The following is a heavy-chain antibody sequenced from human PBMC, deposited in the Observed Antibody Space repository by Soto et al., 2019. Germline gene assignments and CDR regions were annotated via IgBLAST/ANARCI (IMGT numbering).Heavy chain of an antibody. V-gene: IGHV3-23*01. CDR3: AKRGSSSWMNFDY. CDR2: VSASGDST. J-gene: IGHJ4*02. D-gene: IGHD6-13*01. Sequence: GGSLRLSCAASGFTFNSYAMNWVRQAPGKGLEWLSFVSASGDSTYYARSVKGRFTISRDNSDNTLYLQMNSLRAEDTAVYYCAKRGSSSWMNFDYWGQGTLVTVSS. CDR1: GFTFNSYA.